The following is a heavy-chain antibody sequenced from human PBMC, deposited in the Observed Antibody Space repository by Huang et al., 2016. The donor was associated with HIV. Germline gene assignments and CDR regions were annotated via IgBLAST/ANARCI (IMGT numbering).Heavy chain of an antibody. J-gene: IGHJ4*02. CDR1: RGSISNCVYY. V-gene: IGHV4-30-4*08. Sequence: QVQLQESGPGLVKPSQTLSLTCTVSRGSISNCVYYWNWIRPPPGKGLEWIGYIYHTGTTYYNPALKGRVTMSVDTSNNQFSLRLSSVTAADTAVYYWARSGYDQDTSVWYWGQGTLVTVSS. CDR3: ARSGYDQDTSVWY. CDR2: IYHTGTT. D-gene: IGHD5-12*01.